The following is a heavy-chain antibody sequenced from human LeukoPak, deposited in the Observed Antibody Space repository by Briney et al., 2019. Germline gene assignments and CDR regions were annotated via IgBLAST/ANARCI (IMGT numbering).Heavy chain of an antibody. CDR2: ISYDGSNK. Sequence: GGSLRLSCAASGFTFSSYSMHWVRQAPGKGLEWVAVISYDGSNKYYADSVKGRFTISRDNSKNTLYLQMNSLRAEDTAVYYCAKAKLGSSGFGFGYWGQGTLVTVSS. V-gene: IGHV3-30*18. J-gene: IGHJ4*02. CDR1: GFTFSSYS. D-gene: IGHD3-22*01. CDR3: AKAKLGSSGFGFGY.